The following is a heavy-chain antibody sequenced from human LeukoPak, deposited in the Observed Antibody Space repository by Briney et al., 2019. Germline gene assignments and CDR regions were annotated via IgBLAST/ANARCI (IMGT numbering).Heavy chain of an antibody. V-gene: IGHV3-74*01. Sequence: GGSLRLSCVASRFTFSGYWMHWVRQAPGMGLVWVSRLNSDGTTINYADSVKGRFTISRDNAKNTVYLQMSGLRDDDTALYFCVRGAGGPRNYVLDSWGQGTLVTVSS. CDR3: VRGAGGPRNYVLDS. D-gene: IGHD3-10*02. CDR1: RFTFSGYW. J-gene: IGHJ4*02. CDR2: LNSDGTTI.